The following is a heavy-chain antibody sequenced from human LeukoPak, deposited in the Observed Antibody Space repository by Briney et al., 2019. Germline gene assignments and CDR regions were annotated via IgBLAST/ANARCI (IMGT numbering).Heavy chain of an antibody. D-gene: IGHD7-27*01. CDR3: VRTPPNWGFDY. V-gene: IGHV1-8*01. J-gene: IGHJ4*02. CDR1: GYTFTTHD. CDR2: MSPNSGDA. Sequence: ASVKVSCKASGYTFTTHDINWVRQATGQGLEWLGWMSPNSGDAGYAQKFQGRVTMTSDSSISTAYMELSSLRSEDTAIYYCVRTPPNWGFDYWGQGTLVTVSS.